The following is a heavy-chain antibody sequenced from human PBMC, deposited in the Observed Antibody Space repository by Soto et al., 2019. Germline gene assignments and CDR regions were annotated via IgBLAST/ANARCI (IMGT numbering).Heavy chain of an antibody. Sequence: QVQLVQSGAEVKKPGSSVRVSCKASGGTFSNFAISWVRQAPGQGLEWMGGFIPTFGTLNYAQRFQGRLTISADESTSTAYMELSRLRSEDTAVYYCARFEQLVLHWGQGTLVTVSS. D-gene: IGHD6-13*01. J-gene: IGHJ1*01. CDR2: FIPTFGTL. CDR1: GGTFSNFA. V-gene: IGHV1-69*01. CDR3: ARFEQLVLH.